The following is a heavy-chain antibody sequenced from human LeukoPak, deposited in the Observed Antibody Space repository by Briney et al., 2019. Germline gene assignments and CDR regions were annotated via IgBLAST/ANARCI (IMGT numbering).Heavy chain of an antibody. CDR1: GGSVSSGSYY. D-gene: IGHD3-22*01. J-gene: IGHJ4*02. CDR3: ARAPYYDSSGYYYGLDY. Sequence: SETLSLTCTVSGGSVSSGSYYWSWIRQPPGKGLEWIGYIYYSGSTNYNPSLKSRVTISVDTSKNQFSLKLSSVTAADTAVYYCARAPYYDSSGYYYGLDYWGQGTLVTVSS. CDR2: IYYSGST. V-gene: IGHV4-61*01.